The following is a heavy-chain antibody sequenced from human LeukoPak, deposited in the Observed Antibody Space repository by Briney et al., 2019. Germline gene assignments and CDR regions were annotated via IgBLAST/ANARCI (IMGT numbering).Heavy chain of an antibody. CDR1: GFTFSNYN. CDR2: ISSGSSYI. J-gene: IGHJ4*02. V-gene: IGHV3-21*01. D-gene: IGHD3-10*01. Sequence: RGSLRLSCAASGFTFSNYNMNWVRQAPGKGLEWVSSISSGSSYIYYADSVKGRFTISRDNAKNSLYLQMHSLSAEDTAVYYCARYSGSYRDYWGQGTLVTVSS. CDR3: ARYSGSYRDY.